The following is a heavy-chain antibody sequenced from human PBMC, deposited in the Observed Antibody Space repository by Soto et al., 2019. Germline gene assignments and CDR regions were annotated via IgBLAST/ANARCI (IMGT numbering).Heavy chain of an antibody. D-gene: IGHD3-16*01. CDR1: GYTLTELS. Sequence: ASVKVSCKVSGYTLTELSMHWVRQAPGKGLEWMGGFDPEDGETIYAQRSQGRVTMTEDTSTDTAYMELSSLRSEDTAVYFCARVPPSPKIAYLDGFDIWGQGTMVTVSS. J-gene: IGHJ3*02. CDR3: ARVPPSPKIAYLDGFDI. V-gene: IGHV1-24*01. CDR2: FDPEDGET.